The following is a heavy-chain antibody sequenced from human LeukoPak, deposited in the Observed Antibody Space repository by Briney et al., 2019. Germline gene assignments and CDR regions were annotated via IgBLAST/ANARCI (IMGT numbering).Heavy chain of an antibody. J-gene: IGHJ4*02. CDR2: IYYSGST. D-gene: IGHD5-12*01. V-gene: IGHV4-59*12. Sequence: SETLSLTCTVSGGSISSYYWSWIRQPPGKGLEWIGYIYYSGSTNYNPSLKSRVTISVDTSKNQFSLKLSSVTAADTAVYYCARETSWGYSGYVDYWGQGTLVTVSS. CDR1: GGSISSYY. CDR3: ARETSWGYSGYVDY.